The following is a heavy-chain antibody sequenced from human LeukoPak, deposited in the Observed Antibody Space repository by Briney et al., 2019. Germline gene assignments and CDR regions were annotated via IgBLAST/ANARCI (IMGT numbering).Heavy chain of an antibody. CDR3: ARGLITIFGVVREYYFDY. D-gene: IGHD3-3*01. Sequence: ASVKVSCKASGYTFTSYDINWVRQATGQGLEWMGWMNPNSGNTGYAQKFQGRVTITRNTSISTAYMELSSLRSEDTAVYYCARGLITIFGVVREYYFDYWGQGTLVTVSS. CDR1: GYTFTSYD. CDR2: MNPNSGNT. J-gene: IGHJ4*02. V-gene: IGHV1-8*03.